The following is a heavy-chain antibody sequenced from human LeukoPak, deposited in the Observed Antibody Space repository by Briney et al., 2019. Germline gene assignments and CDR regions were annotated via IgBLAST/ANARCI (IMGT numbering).Heavy chain of an antibody. V-gene: IGHV4-34*01. Sequence: SSETLSLTCAVYGGSFSGYYWSWVRQPPGKGLEWIGEINHSGSTNYNPSLKSRVTISVDTSKNQFSLKLSSVTAADTAVYYCARVNPGLRYFGYWGQGTLVTVSS. CDR3: ARVNPGLRYFGY. CDR2: INHSGST. J-gene: IGHJ4*02. D-gene: IGHD3-9*01. CDR1: GGSFSGYY.